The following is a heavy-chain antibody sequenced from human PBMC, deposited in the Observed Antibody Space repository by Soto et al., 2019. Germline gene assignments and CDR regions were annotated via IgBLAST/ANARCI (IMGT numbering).Heavy chain of an antibody. J-gene: IGHJ6*02. CDR3: ARDRVAVAGNYYYYGMDV. Sequence: QVQLVESGGGVVQPGRSLRLSCAASGFTFSSYAMHWVRQAPGKGLEWVAVISYDGSNKYYADSVKGRFTISRDNSKNTLYLQMNSRRAEDTAVYYWARDRVAVAGNYYYYGMDVWGQGTTVTVSS. V-gene: IGHV3-30-3*01. D-gene: IGHD6-19*01. CDR2: ISYDGSNK. CDR1: GFTFSSYA.